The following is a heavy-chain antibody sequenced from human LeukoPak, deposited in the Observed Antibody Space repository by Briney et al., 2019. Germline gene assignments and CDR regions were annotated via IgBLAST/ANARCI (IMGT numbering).Heavy chain of an antibody. Sequence: APVKVSCKASGYTFTDNYIHWVRQAPGQGLEWMGWINPLSGGPMYAQKFQGRVTMTRDTSLSTAYIELNGLKSDDTAIYYCAREGIKIFGGWAPFDPWGQGTLVTVS. CDR2: INPLSGGP. J-gene: IGHJ5*02. CDR1: GYTFTDNY. V-gene: IGHV1-2*02. D-gene: IGHD3-3*01. CDR3: AREGIKIFGGWAPFDP.